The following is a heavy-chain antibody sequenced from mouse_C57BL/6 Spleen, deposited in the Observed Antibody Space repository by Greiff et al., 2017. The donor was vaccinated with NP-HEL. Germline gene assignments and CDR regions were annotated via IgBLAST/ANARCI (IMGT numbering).Heavy chain of an antibody. D-gene: IGHD2-3*01. Sequence: QVQLQQSGPGLVQPSQSLSITCTDSGFSLTSYGVHWVRQSPGKGLEWLGVIWSGGSTDYNAAFISRLSISKDNSKSQVFFKMNSLQADDTAIYYCARAPSDGYSWFAYWGQGTLVTVSA. CDR1: GFSLTSYG. CDR3: ARAPSDGYSWFAY. CDR2: IWSGGST. V-gene: IGHV2-2*01. J-gene: IGHJ3*01.